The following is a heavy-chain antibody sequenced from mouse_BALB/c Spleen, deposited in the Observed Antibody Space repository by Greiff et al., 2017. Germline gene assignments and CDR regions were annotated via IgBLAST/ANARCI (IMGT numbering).Heavy chain of an antibody. Sequence: EVQLVESGGGLVKPGGSLKLSCAASGFTFSDYYMYWVRQTPEKRLEWVATISDGGSYTYYPDSVKGRFTISRDNAKNNLYLQMSSLKSEDTAMYYCASHYGSSSAWSAYWGQGTLVTVSA. CDR2: ISDGGSYT. V-gene: IGHV5-4*02. CDR3: ASHYGSSSAWSAY. J-gene: IGHJ3*01. D-gene: IGHD1-1*01. CDR1: GFTFSDYY.